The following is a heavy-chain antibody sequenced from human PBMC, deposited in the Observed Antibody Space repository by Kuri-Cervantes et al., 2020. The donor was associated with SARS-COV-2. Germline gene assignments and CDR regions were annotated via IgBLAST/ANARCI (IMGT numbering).Heavy chain of an antibody. Sequence: SVKVSCKASGGTFSSYTISWVRQAPGQGLEWMGRIIPILGIANYAQKFQGRVTITADKSTSTAYMELSSLRSEDTAVYYCAREVRDDYIWGSYRSGWFDPWGQGTLVPVSS. CDR3: AREVRDDYIWGSYRSGWFDP. D-gene: IGHD3-16*02. CDR2: IIPILGIA. CDR1: GGTFSSYT. J-gene: IGHJ5*02. V-gene: IGHV1-69*04.